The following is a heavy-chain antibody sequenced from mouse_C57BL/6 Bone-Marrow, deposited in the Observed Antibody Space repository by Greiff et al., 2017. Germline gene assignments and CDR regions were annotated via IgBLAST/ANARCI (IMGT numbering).Heavy chain of an antibody. V-gene: IGHV5-4*01. CDR3: ARDYTTVVAPGDAMDY. CDR1: GFTFSIYA. Sequence: EVMLVESGGGLVKPGGSLKLSCAASGFTFSIYAMSWVRQTPEKRLEWVATISDGGSYTYYPDNVKGRFTISRDNAKNNLYLQMSHLKSEDTAMYYCARDYTTVVAPGDAMDYWGQGTSVTVSS. D-gene: IGHD1-1*01. J-gene: IGHJ4*01. CDR2: ISDGGSYT.